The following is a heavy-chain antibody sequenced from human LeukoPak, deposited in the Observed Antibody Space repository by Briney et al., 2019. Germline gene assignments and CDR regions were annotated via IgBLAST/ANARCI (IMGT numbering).Heavy chain of an antibody. CDR2: ISSSSSYI. CDR1: GFTFSSYS. V-gene: IGHV3-21*01. D-gene: IGHD5-18*01. CDR3: ARDRFTAMVVYYFDY. J-gene: IGHJ4*02. Sequence: GGSLRLSCAASGFTFSSYSMNWVRQAPGKGLGWVLSISSSSSYIYYADSVKGRFTISRDNAKNSLYLQMNSLRAEDTAVYYCARDRFTAMVVYYFDYWGQGTLVTVSS.